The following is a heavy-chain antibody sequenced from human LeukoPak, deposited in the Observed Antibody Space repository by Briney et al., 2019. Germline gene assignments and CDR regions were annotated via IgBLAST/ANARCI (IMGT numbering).Heavy chain of an antibody. V-gene: IGHV4-4*07. Sequence: SETLSLTCTVSGGSISSYYWSWIRQPAGKGLEWLGLIYTSGRINYNSSLKSRLTISVDTSKNQFSLELRSVTAADTAVYYCARDLGGGSPGWGQGTLVTDSS. CDR1: GGSISSYY. D-gene: IGHD2-15*01. CDR3: ARDLGGGSPG. CDR2: IYTSGRI. J-gene: IGHJ4*02.